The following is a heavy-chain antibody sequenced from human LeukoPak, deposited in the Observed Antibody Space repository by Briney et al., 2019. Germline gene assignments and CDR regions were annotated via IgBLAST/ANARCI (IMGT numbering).Heavy chain of an antibody. D-gene: IGHD2-2*01. CDR2: MSAYNGNT. CDR1: GYTFTSYG. CDR3: ARSEDIVVVPAATFDY. V-gene: IGHV1-18*01. Sequence: ASVKVSCKASGYTFTSYGTSWLRQAPGQGLEWMGWMSAYNGNTNYAQKLQGRVTMTTDTSTSTAYMELRSLRSDDTAVYYCARSEDIVVVPAATFDYWGQGSLVTVSS. J-gene: IGHJ4*02.